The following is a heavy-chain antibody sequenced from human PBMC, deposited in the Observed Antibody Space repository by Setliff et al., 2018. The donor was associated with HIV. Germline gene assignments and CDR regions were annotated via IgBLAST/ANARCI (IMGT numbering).Heavy chain of an antibody. CDR2: IKSITDGGTT. CDR1: GFTFSNSW. J-gene: IGHJ5*02. D-gene: IGHD2-21*01. Sequence: PGGSLRLSCVGSGFTFSNSWMNWVRQAPGKGLEWVGRIKSITDGGTTDYAAPGKGRFTISRDDSKNILYLQMNNLKTEDTAMYYCTPDWGGGGGAPLDPWGQGTLVTVSS. CDR3: TPDWGGGGGAPLDP. V-gene: IGHV3-15*01.